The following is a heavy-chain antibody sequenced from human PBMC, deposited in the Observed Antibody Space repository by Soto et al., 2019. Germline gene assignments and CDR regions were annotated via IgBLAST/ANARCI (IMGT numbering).Heavy chain of an antibody. V-gene: IGHV3-7*01. CDR1: GFTFSSYW. CDR3: ARWSTVTTAFDY. CDR2: IKQDGSEK. D-gene: IGHD4-17*01. Sequence: EVQLVESGGGLVQPGGSLRLSCAAYGFTFSSYWMSWVRQAPGKGLEWVANIKQDGSEKYYVDSVKGRFTISRDNAKNSLYLQMNSLRAEDTAVYYCARWSTVTTAFDYWGQGTLVTVSS. J-gene: IGHJ4*02.